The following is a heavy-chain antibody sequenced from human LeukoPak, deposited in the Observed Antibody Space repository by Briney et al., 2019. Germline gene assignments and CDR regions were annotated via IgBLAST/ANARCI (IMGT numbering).Heavy chain of an antibody. CDR3: ARDAGTGPYYFDY. V-gene: IGHV4-38-2*02. CDR1: GYSISSGYY. D-gene: IGHD7-27*01. Sequence: SETLSLTCSVSGYSISSGYYWGWIRQPPGKGPEWIGSIYHSGSTYYNPSLKSRVTISVDTSKNQFSLKLSSVTAADTAVYYCARDAGTGPYYFDYWGQGTLVTVSS. CDR2: IYHSGST. J-gene: IGHJ4*02.